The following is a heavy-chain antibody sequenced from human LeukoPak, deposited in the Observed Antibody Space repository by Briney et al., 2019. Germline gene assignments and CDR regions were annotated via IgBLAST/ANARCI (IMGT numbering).Heavy chain of an antibody. Sequence: ASVKVSCKASGYTFTGYYIHWVRQAPGQGLEWMGWINPNSGGTNYAQKFQGRVTMTRDTSISTAYMELSRLRSDDTAVYYCARAIIVVVPAAISWFDPWGQGTLVTVSS. J-gene: IGHJ5*02. CDR2: INPNSGGT. CDR3: ARAIIVVVPAAISWFDP. V-gene: IGHV1-2*02. D-gene: IGHD2-2*01. CDR1: GYTFTGYY.